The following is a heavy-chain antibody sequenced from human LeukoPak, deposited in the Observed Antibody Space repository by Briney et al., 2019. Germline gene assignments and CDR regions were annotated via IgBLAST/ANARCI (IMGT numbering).Heavy chain of an antibody. D-gene: IGHD3-10*01. CDR2: SDPKSGAT. CDR1: GYTFTSYY. Sequence: ASVQVSCKTSGYTFTSYYIHWLRQAPGQRFEWMGWSDPKSGATKYEHFQGRVTMTRDTSISTAYMEPSRLTSDDTAVYYCARGNFYDNKGYSPELRYWGQGTLVTVSS. V-gene: IGHV1-2*02. CDR3: ARGNFYDNKGYSPELRY. J-gene: IGHJ4*02.